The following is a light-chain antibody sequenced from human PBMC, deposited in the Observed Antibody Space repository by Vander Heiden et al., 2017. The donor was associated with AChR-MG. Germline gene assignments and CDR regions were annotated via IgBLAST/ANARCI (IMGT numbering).Light chain of an antibody. CDR1: SSDVGGYNY. CDR3: CSYAGTYSVWV. V-gene: IGLV2-11*01. CDR2: DVT. Sequence: QSALTQPRSVSGPPGPSVTISCTGTSSDVGGYNYVSWYQQHPGKAPRLMIYDVTQRPSGVPDRFSGSKSGNTASLTISGLQADDEADYYCCSYAGTYSVWVFGGGTKLTVL. J-gene: IGLJ3*02.